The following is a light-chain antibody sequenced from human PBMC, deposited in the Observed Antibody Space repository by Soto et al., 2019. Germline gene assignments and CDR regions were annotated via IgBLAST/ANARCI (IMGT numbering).Light chain of an antibody. CDR3: GTWDSSLTTGV. Sequence: QAVVTQPPSVSAAPGQRVTISCSGSSSTIGSNYVSWYQQLPGAAPKVVIYESNKRPSGIPERFSGSKSGTSATLDITGLQTGDEADYYCGTWDSSLTTGVFGGGTQLTVL. V-gene: IGLV1-51*02. CDR1: SSTIGSNY. CDR2: ESN. J-gene: IGLJ3*02.